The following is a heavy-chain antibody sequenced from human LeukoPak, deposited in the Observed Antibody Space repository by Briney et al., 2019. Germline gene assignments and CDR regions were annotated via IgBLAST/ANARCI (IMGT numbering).Heavy chain of an antibody. V-gene: IGHV1-18*01. Sequence: ASVKVSCKASGYTFTSYGISWVRQAPGQGLEWMGWISAYNGNTNYAQKLQGRVTMTTDTSTSTAYMELRSLRSDDTAVYYCARVGSRYYDFWSGSSPLCYYYGMDVWGQGTTVTVSS. J-gene: IGHJ6*02. CDR2: ISAYNGNT. CDR3: ARVGSRYYDFWSGSSPLCYYYGMDV. CDR1: GYTFTSYG. D-gene: IGHD3-3*01.